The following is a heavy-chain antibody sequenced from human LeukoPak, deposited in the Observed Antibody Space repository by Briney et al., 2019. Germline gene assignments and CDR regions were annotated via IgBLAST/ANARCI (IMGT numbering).Heavy chain of an antibody. D-gene: IGHD3-16*01. Sequence: ASVKVSFKASGYTFTSYDINWVRQATGQGLEWMGWMNPNSGNTGYAQKFQGRVTMTRNTSISTAYMELSSLRSEDTAVYYCARGRLVVSKRYYYMDVWGKGTTVTISS. V-gene: IGHV1-8*01. CDR3: ARGRLVVSKRYYYMDV. J-gene: IGHJ6*03. CDR1: GYTFTSYD. CDR2: MNPNSGNT.